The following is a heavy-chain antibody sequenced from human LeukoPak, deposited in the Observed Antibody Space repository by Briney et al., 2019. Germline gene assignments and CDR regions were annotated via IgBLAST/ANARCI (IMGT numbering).Heavy chain of an antibody. D-gene: IGHD1-26*01. V-gene: IGHV1-69*13. CDR1: GGTFSSYV. CDR3: ATGPIVGVTGGMDV. CDR2: IIPIFGTA. J-gene: IGHJ6*02. Sequence: SVKVSCKASGGTFSSYVMSWVRQAPGQGLVWMGGIIPIFGTANYTQKFQGRVTITADESMSTAYMELSSLRSEDTAVYYCATGPIVGVTGGMDVWGQGTTVTVSS.